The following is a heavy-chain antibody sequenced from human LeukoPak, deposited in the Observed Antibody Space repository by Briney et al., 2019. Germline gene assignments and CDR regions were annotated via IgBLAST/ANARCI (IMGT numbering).Heavy chain of an antibody. V-gene: IGHV1-2*02. Sequence: ASVKVSCKASGYTFTGYYMHWVRQAPGQGLEWMGWINPNSGGTNYAQKFQGRVTMTRDTSISTAYMELSRLRSDDTAVYYCAREAYYGSGSYPTNYGVDVWGQGTTVTVSS. CDR1: GYTFTGYY. D-gene: IGHD3-10*01. CDR3: AREAYYGSGSYPTNYGVDV. J-gene: IGHJ6*02. CDR2: INPNSGGT.